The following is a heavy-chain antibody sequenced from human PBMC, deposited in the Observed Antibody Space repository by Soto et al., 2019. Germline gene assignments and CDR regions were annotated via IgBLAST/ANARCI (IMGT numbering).Heavy chain of an antibody. CDR2: ISSSSSYT. V-gene: IGHV3-11*06. Sequence: GGSLRLSCAASGFTFSDYYMSWIRQAPGKGLEWVSYISSSSSYTNYADSVKGRFTISRDNAKNSLYLQMNSLRAEDTAVYYCAREDYSSGWGRGRWFDPWGQGTLVTVSS. CDR1: GFTFSDYY. J-gene: IGHJ5*02. D-gene: IGHD6-19*01. CDR3: AREDYSSGWGRGRWFDP.